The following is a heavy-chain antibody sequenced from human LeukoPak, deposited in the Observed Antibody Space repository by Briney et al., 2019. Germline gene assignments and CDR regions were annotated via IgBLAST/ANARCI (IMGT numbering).Heavy chain of an antibody. CDR2: IRSDGSDK. CDR1: GFTFRIYG. CDR3: ARDLGVRFLEWLFIY. V-gene: IGHV3-30*02. Sequence: GGFLRLSCAASGFTFRIYGIHWVRQAPGKGLEWVAFIRSDGSDKYYADSVKGRFTISRDNSKSTLYLQMNSLRAEDTAVYYCARDLGVRFLEWLFIYWGQGTLVTVSS. D-gene: IGHD3-3*01. J-gene: IGHJ4*02.